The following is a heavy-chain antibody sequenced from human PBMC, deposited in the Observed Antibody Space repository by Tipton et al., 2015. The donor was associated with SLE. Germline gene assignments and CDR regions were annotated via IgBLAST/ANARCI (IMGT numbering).Heavy chain of an antibody. Sequence: TLSLTCTVSVGSLSSHYWSSIRQPPGKGLEWIGFIYYENTNYNPSLKGRVTISVDTSKNQFSLKLSSVTAADTAVYYCAREDCSGGSCYSFDYWGQGTLVTVSS. CDR2: IYYENT. V-gene: IGHV4-59*11. D-gene: IGHD2-15*01. CDR3: AREDCSGGSCYSFDY. J-gene: IGHJ4*02. CDR1: VGSLSSHY.